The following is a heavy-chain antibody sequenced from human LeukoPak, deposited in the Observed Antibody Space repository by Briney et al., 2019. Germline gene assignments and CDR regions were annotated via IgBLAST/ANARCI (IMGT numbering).Heavy chain of an antibody. CDR2: IYSSGST. J-gene: IGHJ6*03. Sequence: PWETLSLTCTVSGGSISSYYWSWIRQPPGKGLEWIGYIYSSGSTNYNPSLKSRVTISVDTSKNQFSLKLSSVTAADTAVYYCARDHFWSGYYKQDYYYYYMDVWGKGTTVTVSS. V-gene: IGHV4-59*01. D-gene: IGHD3-3*02. CDR1: GGSISSYY. CDR3: ARDHFWSGYYKQDYYYYYMDV.